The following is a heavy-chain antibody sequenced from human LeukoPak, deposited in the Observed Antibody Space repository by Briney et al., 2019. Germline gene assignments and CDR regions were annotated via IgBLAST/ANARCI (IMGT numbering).Heavy chain of an antibody. CDR2: IYYSGST. V-gene: IGHV4-59*08. J-gene: IGHJ5*02. D-gene: IGHD3-3*01. Sequence: SETLSLTCTVSGGSISSYYWSWIRQPPGKGLEWIGYIYYSGSTNYNPSLKSRVTISVDTSKNQFSLKLSSVTAADTAVYYCARRLYDFWSGQPNWFDPWGQGTLVTVSS. CDR3: ARRLYDFWSGQPNWFDP. CDR1: GGSISSYY.